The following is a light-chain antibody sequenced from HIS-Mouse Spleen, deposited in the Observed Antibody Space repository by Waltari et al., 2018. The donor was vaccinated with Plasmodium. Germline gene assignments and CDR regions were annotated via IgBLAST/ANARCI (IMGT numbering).Light chain of an antibody. V-gene: IGKV3-20*01. CDR3: QQYGSSGT. Sequence: DIVLTQSPGTLSLSPGESATLSCRACQSVSSSYLAWYQQIPGQAPRPLSYGGSSRATGIPDRFSGSGSGTDFTLTISRLEPEDFAVDYCQQYGSSGTFGQGTKVEIK. J-gene: IGKJ1*01. CDR1: QSVSSSY. CDR2: GGS.